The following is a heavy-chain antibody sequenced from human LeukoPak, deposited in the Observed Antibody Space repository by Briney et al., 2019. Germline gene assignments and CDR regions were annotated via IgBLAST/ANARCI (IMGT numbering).Heavy chain of an antibody. CDR1: GFTFSSYA. CDR3: AKVHTIGYDAFDI. D-gene: IGHD3-22*01. J-gene: IGHJ3*02. CDR2: ISYDGSNK. V-gene: IGHV3-30*04. Sequence: GGSLRLSCAASGFTFSSYAMHWVRQAPGKGLEWVAVISYDGSNKYYADSVKGRFTISRDNSKNTLYLQMNSLRAEDTAVYYCAKVHTIGYDAFDIWGQGTMVTVSS.